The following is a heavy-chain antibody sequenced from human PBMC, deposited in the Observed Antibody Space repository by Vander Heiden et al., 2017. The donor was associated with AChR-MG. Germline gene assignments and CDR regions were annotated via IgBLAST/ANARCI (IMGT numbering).Heavy chain of an antibody. Sequence: EVQLVQSGAEVKKPGESLKISCKGSGYSFTSYWIGWVRQMPGKGLEWMGFIYPGDSDTRYSPSFQGQVTISADKSISTAYLQWSSLKASDTAMYYCARTPLWNSDYYYGMDVWGQGTTVTVSS. V-gene: IGHV5-51*01. D-gene: IGHD1-7*01. CDR1: GYSFTSYW. CDR3: ARTPLWNSDYYYGMDV. CDR2: IYPGDSDT. J-gene: IGHJ6*02.